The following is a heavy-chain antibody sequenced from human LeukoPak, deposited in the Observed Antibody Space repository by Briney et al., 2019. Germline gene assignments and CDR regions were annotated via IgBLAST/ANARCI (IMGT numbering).Heavy chain of an antibody. CDR3: ARRGGSGWTGDYWYFDL. V-gene: IGHV4-39*07. Sequence: SETLSLTCTVSGGSISSSSYYWGWIRQPPGKGLEWIGSIYYSGSTYYNPSLKSRVTISVDTSKNQFSLKLSSVTAADTAVYYCARRGGSGWTGDYWYFDLWGRGTLVTVSS. J-gene: IGHJ2*01. CDR2: IYYSGST. CDR1: GGSISSSSYY. D-gene: IGHD6-19*01.